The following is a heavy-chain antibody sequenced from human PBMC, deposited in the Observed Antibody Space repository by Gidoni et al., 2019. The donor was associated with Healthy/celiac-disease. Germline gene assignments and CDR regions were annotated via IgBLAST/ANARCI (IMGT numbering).Heavy chain of an antibody. D-gene: IGHD3-22*01. V-gene: IGHV3-23*01. J-gene: IGHJ4*02. CDR3: AKGTDRRGYYVDDY. CDR1: GFTFSSYA. Sequence: EVQLLESGGGLVQPGGSLSLSCAASGFTFSSYAMSWVRQAPGKGLGWVSAISGSGGSTYYADSVKGRFTISRDNSKNTLYLQMNSLRAEDTAVYYCAKGTDRRGYYVDDYWGQGTLVTVSS. CDR2: ISGSGGST.